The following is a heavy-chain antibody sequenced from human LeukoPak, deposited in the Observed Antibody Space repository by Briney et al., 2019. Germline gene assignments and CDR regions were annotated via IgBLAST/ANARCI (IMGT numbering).Heavy chain of an antibody. V-gene: IGHV3-7*01. Sequence: GGSLRLSCAASGFPFDVQTMSWVRQAPGKGLDWGASMKEDGSEIPYVDSVKGRFTISRDNPKNSLYLQMNSLRAEDTAVYYCAKGGATRGRLENWGQGTRVTVSS. D-gene: IGHD1-26*01. CDR3: AKGGATRGRLEN. CDR1: GFPFDVQT. CDR2: MKEDGSEI. J-gene: IGHJ4*02.